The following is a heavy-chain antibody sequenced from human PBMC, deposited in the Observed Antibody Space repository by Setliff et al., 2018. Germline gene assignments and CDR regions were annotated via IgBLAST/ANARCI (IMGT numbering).Heavy chain of an antibody. CDR3: ARGRNIAARLLDS. J-gene: IGHJ4*02. CDR2: INHSGNT. Sequence: SETLSLTCAVSGDSISSGNWWSWVRQPPEKGLEWIGEINHSGNTNYNPSLKSRVTISVDTSKDQFSLKVISMTAADTAVYYCARGRNIAARLLDSWGQGTLVTV. V-gene: IGHV4-4*02. D-gene: IGHD6-6*01. CDR1: GDSISSGNW.